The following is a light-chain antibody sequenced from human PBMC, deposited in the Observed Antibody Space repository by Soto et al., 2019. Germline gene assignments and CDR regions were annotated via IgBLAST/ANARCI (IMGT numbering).Light chain of an antibody. CDR2: GAS. J-gene: IGKJ5*01. CDR3: QQYNSWPPIT. CDR1: QSVSSN. V-gene: IGKV3-15*01. Sequence: EIVMTQSPATLSVSPGERATLSCRASQSVSSNLAWYQQKRGQAPRLLIYGASTRATGIPDRFSGSGSGTEFTLTISSLQSEDFAVYYCQQYNSWPPITFGQGTRLQI.